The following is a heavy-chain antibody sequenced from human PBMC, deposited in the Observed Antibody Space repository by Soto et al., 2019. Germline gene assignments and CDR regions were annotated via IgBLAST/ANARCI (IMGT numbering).Heavy chain of an antibody. J-gene: IGHJ6*02. Sequence: GGSLRLSCAASGFTFSSYAMKWVRQAPGKGLEWVSLIGESGTPTYYADPVKGRFTISRDNSGNTLFLEMYSLRAEDTAVYYCARYIPGVRYYGMDVWGQGTTVTVSS. CDR1: GFTFSSYA. D-gene: IGHD2-2*01. CDR2: IGESGTPT. V-gene: IGHV3-23*01. CDR3: ARYIPGVRYYGMDV.